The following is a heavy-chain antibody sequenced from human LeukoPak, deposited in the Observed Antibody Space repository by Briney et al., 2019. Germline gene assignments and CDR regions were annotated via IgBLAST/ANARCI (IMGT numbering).Heavy chain of an antibody. CDR2: ISAYNGNT. J-gene: IGHJ4*02. Sequence: GASVKVSCKASGYTFISYGISWVRQAPGQGLEWMGWISAYNGNTNYAQKLQGRVTMTTDTSTSTAYMELRSLRSDDTAVYYCARDRGDYGDYVRGDYWGQGTLVTVSS. D-gene: IGHD4-17*01. V-gene: IGHV1-18*01. CDR1: GYTFISYG. CDR3: ARDRGDYGDYVRGDY.